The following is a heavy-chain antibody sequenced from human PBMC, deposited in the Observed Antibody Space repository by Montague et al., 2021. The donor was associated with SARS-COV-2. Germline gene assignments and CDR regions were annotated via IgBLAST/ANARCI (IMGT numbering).Heavy chain of an antibody. CDR3: ARRRSHAIVVVPTAHPVFLCYYYMEV. CDR1: GGSISSSSYY. D-gene: IGHD2-2*01. J-gene: IGHJ6*02. V-gene: IGHV4-39*01. CDR2: IYYSGST. Sequence: SETLSLTCTVSGGSISSSSYYWGWIRQPPGKGLEWIGSIYYSGSTYYNPSLKSRVAISVDTSKNQFSLKLSSVTAADTAVYYCARRRSHAIVVVPTAHPVFLCYYYMEVWGQGTTVTVSS.